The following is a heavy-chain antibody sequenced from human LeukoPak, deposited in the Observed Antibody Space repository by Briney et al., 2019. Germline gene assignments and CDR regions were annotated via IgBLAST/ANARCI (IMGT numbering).Heavy chain of an antibody. CDR3: ARVDSSGFH. V-gene: IGHV3-48*01. CDR2: ISSSSTI. J-gene: IGHJ4*02. D-gene: IGHD6-19*01. CDR1: GFTFSSYS. Sequence: GGSLRLSCAASGFTFSSYSMNWVRQAPGKGLEWVSYISSSSTIYYADSVKGRFTISRDNAKNSLYLQMNSLRAEDTAVYYCARVDSSGFHWGQGTLVTVSS.